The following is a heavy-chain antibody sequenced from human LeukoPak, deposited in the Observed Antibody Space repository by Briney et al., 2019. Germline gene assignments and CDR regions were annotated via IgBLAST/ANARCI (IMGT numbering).Heavy chain of an antibody. D-gene: IGHD5-24*01. V-gene: IGHV4-59*01. CDR3: ARELRDGYNLEYYFDY. J-gene: IGHJ4*02. Sequence: SETLSLTCTVSGGSISSYYWSWIRQPPGKGLEWIGYIYYSGSTNYNPSLKSRVTISVDTPKNQFSLKLSSVTAADTAVYYCARELRDGYNLEYYFDYWGQGTLVTVSS. CDR1: GGSISSYY. CDR2: IYYSGST.